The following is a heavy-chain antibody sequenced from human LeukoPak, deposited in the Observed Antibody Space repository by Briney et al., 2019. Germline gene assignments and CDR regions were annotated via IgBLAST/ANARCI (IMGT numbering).Heavy chain of an antibody. V-gene: IGHV1-8*03. D-gene: IGHD3-3*01. CDR3: ARGGRFLEWPNWFDP. CDR2: MNPNSGNT. Sequence: ASVKVSCKASGYTFTSYDINWVRQATGQGLEWMGWMNPNSGNTGYAQKFQGRVAITRNTSISTAYMELSSLRSEDTAVYYCARGGRFLEWPNWFDPWGQGTLVTVSS. J-gene: IGHJ5*02. CDR1: GYTFTSYD.